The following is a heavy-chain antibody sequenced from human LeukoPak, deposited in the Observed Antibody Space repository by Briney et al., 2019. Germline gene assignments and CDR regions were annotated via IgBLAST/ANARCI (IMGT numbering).Heavy chain of an antibody. Sequence: SETLSLTCTVSGGSISSYYWSWIRQPPGKGLEWIGNIYYRGSTNYNPSLKSRVTISVDTSKNQFSLKLSSVTAADTAVYYCARDRRGSNFSFDYWGQGALVTVSS. CDR1: GGSISSYY. D-gene: IGHD5-12*01. CDR3: ARDRRGSNFSFDY. CDR2: IYYRGST. J-gene: IGHJ4*02. V-gene: IGHV4-59*12.